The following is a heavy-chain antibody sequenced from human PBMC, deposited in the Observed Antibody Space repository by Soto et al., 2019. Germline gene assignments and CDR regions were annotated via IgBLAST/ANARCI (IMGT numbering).Heavy chain of an antibody. CDR3: ARDLTYYYGSGSPGDYYYYGMDV. J-gene: IGHJ6*02. Sequence: EVQLVESGGGLVKPGGSLRLSCAASGFTFSSYSMNWVRQAPGKGLEWVSSISSSSSYIYYADSVKGQFTISRDNAKNSLYLQMNSLRAEDTAVYYCARDLTYYYGSGSPGDYYYYGMDVWGQGTTVTVSS. CDR2: ISSSSSYI. D-gene: IGHD3-10*01. V-gene: IGHV3-21*01. CDR1: GFTFSSYS.